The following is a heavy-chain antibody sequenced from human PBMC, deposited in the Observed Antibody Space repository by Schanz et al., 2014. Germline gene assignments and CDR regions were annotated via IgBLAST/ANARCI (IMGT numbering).Heavy chain of an antibody. D-gene: IGHD1-1*01. CDR1: GFTFSSYA. Sequence: QVQLVESGGGVVQPGRSLRLSCAASGFTFSSYAMSWVRQAPGKGPEWVAVIWSDGSTKYYADSVKGRFTISRDNSKNTLYLQMNSLRADDTAVYFCARAHGNNWYGKGLDYWGQGTLVTVSS. J-gene: IGHJ4*02. CDR2: IWSDGSTK. CDR3: ARAHGNNWYGKGLDY. V-gene: IGHV3-33*08.